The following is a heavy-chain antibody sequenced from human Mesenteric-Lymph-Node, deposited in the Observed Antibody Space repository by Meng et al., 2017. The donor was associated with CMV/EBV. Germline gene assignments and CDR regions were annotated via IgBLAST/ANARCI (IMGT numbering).Heavy chain of an antibody. CDR3: AKRLGYYDSSGYVDY. CDR2: IYSGGSST. CDR1: GFTFSSYA. J-gene: IGHJ4*02. D-gene: IGHD3-22*01. Sequence: SGFTFSSYAMDWVRQDPGKGLEWVSVIYSGGSSTYYADSVKGRFTISRDNSKNTLYLQMNSLRAEDTAVYYCAKRLGYYDSSGYVDYWGQGILVTVSS. V-gene: IGHV3-23*03.